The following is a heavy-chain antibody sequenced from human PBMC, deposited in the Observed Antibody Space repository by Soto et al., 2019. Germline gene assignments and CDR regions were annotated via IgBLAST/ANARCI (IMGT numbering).Heavy chain of an antibody. J-gene: IGHJ4*02. CDR1: GFTFTSSA. Sequence: SVKVSCKASGFTFTSSAMQWVRQARGQRLEWIGWIVVGSGNTNYAQKFKERVTITRDMSTSTAYMELSSLRSEDTAVYYCAKERLAGEFGYWGQGTLVTVSS. V-gene: IGHV1-58*02. CDR3: AKERLAGEFGY. CDR2: IVVGSGNT. D-gene: IGHD6-19*01.